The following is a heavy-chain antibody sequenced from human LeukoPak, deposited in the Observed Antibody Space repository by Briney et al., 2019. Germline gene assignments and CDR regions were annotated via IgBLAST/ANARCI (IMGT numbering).Heavy chain of an antibody. CDR2: IIPIFGTA. V-gene: IGHV1-69*05. D-gene: IGHD6-13*01. Sequence: ASVKVSCKASGGTFSSYAISWVRQAPGQGLEWMGGIIPIFGTANYAQKFQGRVTMTRDTSISTAYMELSRLRSDDTAVYYCARLGYSSSWAFDYWGQGTLVTVSS. CDR3: ARLGYSSSWAFDY. J-gene: IGHJ4*02. CDR1: GGTFSSYA.